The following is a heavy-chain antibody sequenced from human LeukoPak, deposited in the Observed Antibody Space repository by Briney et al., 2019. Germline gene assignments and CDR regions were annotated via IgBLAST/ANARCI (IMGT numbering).Heavy chain of an antibody. J-gene: IGHJ4*02. CDR2: FGRSGSDT. Sequence: QPGGSLRLSCAASGFIFGTSAMSWVRQAPGKGPEWVSTFGRSGSDTYYSDSVKGRFTIFRDNSKNTLYLQMNSLRDEDTAVYYCAKGSLGSWYYFDYWGQGTLVTVSS. CDR3: AKGSLGSWYYFDY. CDR1: GFIFGTSA. V-gene: IGHV3-23*01. D-gene: IGHD6-13*01.